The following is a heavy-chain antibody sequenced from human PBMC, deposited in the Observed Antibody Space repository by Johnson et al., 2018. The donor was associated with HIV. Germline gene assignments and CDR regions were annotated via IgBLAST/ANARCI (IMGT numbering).Heavy chain of an antibody. CDR3: TICITMIVVVTTDAFDI. J-gene: IGHJ3*02. CDR2: ISWDGNST. D-gene: IGHD3-22*01. CDR1: GFTFSNAW. Sequence: EVQLVESGGGLVKPGGSLRLSCAASGFTFSNAWMSWVRQAPGKGLEWVSLISWDGNSTYYADSVKGRFTISRDDSKNTLYLQMNSLKTEDTAVYYCTICITMIVVVTTDAFDIWGQGTMVTVSS. V-gene: IGHV3-15*06.